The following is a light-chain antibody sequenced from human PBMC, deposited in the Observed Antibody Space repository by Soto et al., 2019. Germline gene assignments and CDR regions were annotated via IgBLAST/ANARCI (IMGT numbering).Light chain of an antibody. CDR2: DVN. CDR3: SSYGGSYNVL. CDR1: SSDVGSYNS. V-gene: IGLV2-8*01. Sequence: QSALTQPPSASGSPGQSVTISCTGTSSDVGSYNSVSWYQQHPGKAPKLIIFDVNKRPSGVPDRFSGSKSGNTASLTVSGLHTEDEAEYYCSSYGGSYNVLFGGGTKVTVL. J-gene: IGLJ3*02.